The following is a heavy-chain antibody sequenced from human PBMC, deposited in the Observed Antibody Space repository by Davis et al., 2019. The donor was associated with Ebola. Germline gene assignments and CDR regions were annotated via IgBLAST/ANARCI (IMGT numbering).Heavy chain of an antibody. CDR1: GYRFTNYW. V-gene: IGHV5-10-1*01. Sequence: GESLKIPCKGSGYRFTNYWISWVRQMPGKGLEWMGRIAPSDSDTRYRPSFQGHVTISVDKSISTTFLQWSSLEASDTAMYYCATHCSTTSCHAPSWGQGTLVTVSS. J-gene: IGHJ5*02. D-gene: IGHD2-2*01. CDR2: IAPSDSDT. CDR3: ATHCSTTSCHAPS.